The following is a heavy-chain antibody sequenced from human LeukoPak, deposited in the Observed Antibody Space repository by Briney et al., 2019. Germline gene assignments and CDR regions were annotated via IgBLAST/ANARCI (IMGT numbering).Heavy chain of an antibody. Sequence: SVKVSCKASGGTFSSYAISWVRQAPGQGLEWMGGIIPIFGTANYAQKFQGRVTITADESTSTAYMELSSLRSEDTAVYYCASRTVAVAATYYYYYGMDVWGKGTTVTVSS. CDR3: ASRTVAVAATYYYYYGMDV. J-gene: IGHJ6*04. CDR2: IIPIFGTA. V-gene: IGHV1-69*13. CDR1: GGTFSSYA. D-gene: IGHD2-15*01.